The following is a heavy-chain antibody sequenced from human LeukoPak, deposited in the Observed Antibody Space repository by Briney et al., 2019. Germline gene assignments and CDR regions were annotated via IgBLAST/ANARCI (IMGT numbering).Heavy chain of an antibody. D-gene: IGHD6-6*01. V-gene: IGHV1-8*01. Sequence: ASVKVSCKASGYTFTSYDINWVRQATGQGLEWMGWMNPNSGNTGYAQKFQGRVTMTRDTSTSTVYMELSSLRSEDTAVYYCARDRGIAARPFYYYGMDVWGQGTTVTVSS. J-gene: IGHJ6*02. CDR3: ARDRGIAARPFYYYGMDV. CDR2: MNPNSGNT. CDR1: GYTFTSYD.